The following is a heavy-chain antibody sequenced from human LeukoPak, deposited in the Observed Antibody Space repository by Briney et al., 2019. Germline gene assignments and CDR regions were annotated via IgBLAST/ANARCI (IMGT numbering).Heavy chain of an antibody. CDR2: IYYSGSA. CDR1: GGSISGYY. D-gene: IGHD5-12*01. Sequence: SQTLSLTCTVSGGSISGYYWTWIRQPPGKGLEWIGYIYYSGSAYYNPSLKSRVAMSVDTSKNQFSLKLSSVSTADTAVYYCARAGGYSGYASNWGQGTLVTVSS. J-gene: IGHJ4*02. V-gene: IGHV4-59*01. CDR3: ARAGGYSGYASN.